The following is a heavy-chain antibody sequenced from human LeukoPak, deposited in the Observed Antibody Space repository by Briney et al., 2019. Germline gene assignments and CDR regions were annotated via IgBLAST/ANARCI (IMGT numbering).Heavy chain of an antibody. CDR3: ARDRYGDPTQEYFQH. Sequence: HSGGSLRLSCAASGFTFSSYGMHWVRQAPGKGLEWVAVIWYDGSNKYYADSVKGRFTISRDNSKNTLYLQMNSLRAEDTAVYYCARDRYGDPTQEYFQHWGQGTLVTVSS. CDR2: IWYDGSNK. D-gene: IGHD4-17*01. J-gene: IGHJ1*01. CDR1: GFTFSSYG. V-gene: IGHV3-33*01.